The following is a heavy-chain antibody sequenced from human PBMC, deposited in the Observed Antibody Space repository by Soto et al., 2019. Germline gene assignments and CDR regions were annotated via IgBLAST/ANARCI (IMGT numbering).Heavy chain of an antibody. D-gene: IGHD2-21*02. J-gene: IGHJ4*02. CDR3: ARPRPYCGGDCPDS. V-gene: IGHV3-74*01. CDR2: INSDGSST. CDR1: GFTFSSYW. Sequence: EVQLVESGGGLVQPGGSLRLSCAASGFTFSSYWMHWVRQAPGKGLVWVSRINSDGSSTSYADSVKGRFPISRDNAKNTLYLQRNSLRAEDTAVYYCARPRPYCGGDCPDSWGQGTLVTVSS.